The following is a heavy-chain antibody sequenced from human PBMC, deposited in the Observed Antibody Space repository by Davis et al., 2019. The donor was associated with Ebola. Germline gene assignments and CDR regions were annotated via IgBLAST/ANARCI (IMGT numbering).Heavy chain of an antibody. D-gene: IGHD5-12*01. CDR1: GASVSGSSGA. Sequence: PSETLSLTCAVSGASVSGSSGAWNWIRQSPSGGLEWLGRTYYNSKWYYDYAVSVKSRITINPDTSKNQFSLQLTSVTPEDAAVYFCARGWLRSPGFDYWGQGTLVSVSS. CDR2: TYYNSKWYY. V-gene: IGHV6-1*01. CDR3: ARGWLRSPGFDY. J-gene: IGHJ4*02.